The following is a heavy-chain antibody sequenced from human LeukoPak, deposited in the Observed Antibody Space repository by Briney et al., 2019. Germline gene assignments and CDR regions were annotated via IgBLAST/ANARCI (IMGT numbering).Heavy chain of an antibody. CDR1: GGSFSGYY. J-gene: IGHJ4*02. V-gene: IGHV4-34*01. D-gene: IGHD1-26*01. CDR2: INHSGST. CDR3: ARSGELGRVDY. Sequence: PSETLSLTCAVYGGSFSGYYWSWIRQPPGKGLEWIGEINHSGSTNCNPSLKSRVTISVDTSKNQFSLKLSSVTAADTAVYYCARSGELGRVDYWGQGTLVTVSS.